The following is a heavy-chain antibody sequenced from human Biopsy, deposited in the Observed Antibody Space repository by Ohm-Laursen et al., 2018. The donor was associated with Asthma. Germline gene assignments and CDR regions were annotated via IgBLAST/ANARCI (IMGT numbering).Heavy chain of an antibody. D-gene: IGHD1-26*01. CDR1: GFTFSNYG. CDR3: AKEVFPGWELRRGPDS. J-gene: IGHJ4*02. Sequence: SLRLSCTAFGFTFSNYGMHWVRQAPGKGLDWVAVISFDGTNRNYTDSVKGRFTISRDNSRNTLHLEMNSLRAEDTAVYFCAKEVFPGWELRRGPDSWGQGTLVTVSS. CDR2: ISFDGTNR. V-gene: IGHV3-30*18.